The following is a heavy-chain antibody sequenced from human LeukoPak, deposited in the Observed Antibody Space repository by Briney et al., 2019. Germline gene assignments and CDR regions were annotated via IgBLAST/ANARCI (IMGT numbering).Heavy chain of an antibody. V-gene: IGHV1-69*05. CDR3: ARDSGNYGDYVLGDY. J-gene: IGHJ4*02. CDR2: IIPIFGTA. Sequence: SVKVSCKASGGTFSSYAISLVRQAPGQGLEWMGGIIPIFGTANYAQKFQGRVTITTDESTSTAYMELSSLRSEDTAVYYCARDSGNYGDYVLGDYWRQGTLVTVSS. CDR1: GGTFSSYA. D-gene: IGHD4-17*01.